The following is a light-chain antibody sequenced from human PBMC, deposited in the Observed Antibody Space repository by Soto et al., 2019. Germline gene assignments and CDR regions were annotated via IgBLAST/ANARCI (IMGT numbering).Light chain of an antibody. V-gene: IGLV2-14*01. CDR2: EVS. Sequence: QSALTQPASVSGSPGQSITISCTGTSSDIGSNNYVSWYQQHPGKAPKVMIYEVSNRPSGISNRFSGSKSGNTASLTISGLQAEDEADYYCSSYTSSNTYVFGTGTKLTVL. CDR1: SSDIGSNNY. J-gene: IGLJ1*01. CDR3: SSYTSSNTYV.